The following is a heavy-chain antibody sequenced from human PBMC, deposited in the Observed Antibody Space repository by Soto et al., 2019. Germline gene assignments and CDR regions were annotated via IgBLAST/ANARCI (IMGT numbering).Heavy chain of an antibody. V-gene: IGHV3-23*01. J-gene: IGHJ6*02. D-gene: IGHD3-16*01. CDR1: GFTFSSYA. CDR3: AKVQGGYYYYYGMDV. CDR2: ISGSGGST. Sequence: PGGSLRLSCAASGFTFSSYAMSWVRQAPGKGLEWVSAISGSGGSTYYADSVKGRFTISRDNSKNTLYLQMNSLRAEDTAVYYCAKVQGGYYYYYGMDVWGQGTTVTVSS.